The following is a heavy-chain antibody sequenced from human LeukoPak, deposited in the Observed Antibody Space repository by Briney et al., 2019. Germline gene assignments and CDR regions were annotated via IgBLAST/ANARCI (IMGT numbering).Heavy chain of an antibody. Sequence: AGGSLRLSCAASGFTFSSYWMHWVRQAPGQGPVWVSRIKSDGTTTTYADSVRGRFTISRDNAKNILYLQMNSLRAEDTAVYYCARAGPRGSSWYVQDYWGQGTLVTVSS. CDR3: ARAGPRGSSWYVQDY. D-gene: IGHD6-13*01. V-gene: IGHV3-74*01. J-gene: IGHJ4*02. CDR2: IKSDGTTT. CDR1: GFTFSSYW.